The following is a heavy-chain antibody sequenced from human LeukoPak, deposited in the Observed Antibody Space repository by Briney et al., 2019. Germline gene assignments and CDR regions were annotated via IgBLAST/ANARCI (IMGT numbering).Heavy chain of an antibody. CDR2: INTNTGNP. CDR1: GYSFTTFA. Sequence: SVKVSCKASGYSFTTFAMNWVRQAPGQGLEWMGWINTNTGNPTYAQDFTGRFVFSLDTSVTTTFLEISSLKAEDTAIYYCARSSWIQQSSDFWGQGTLVTVSS. V-gene: IGHV7-4-1*02. J-gene: IGHJ4*02. CDR3: ARSSWIQQSSDF. D-gene: IGHD5-18*01.